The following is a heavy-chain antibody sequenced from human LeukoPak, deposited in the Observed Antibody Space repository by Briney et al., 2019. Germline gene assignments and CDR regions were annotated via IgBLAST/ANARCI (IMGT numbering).Heavy chain of an antibody. CDR3: ARLYCSSTSCYRWDAFDI. J-gene: IGHJ3*02. CDR2: IYHSGSN. CDR1: GYSISSGYY. V-gene: IGHV4-38-2*01. D-gene: IGHD2-2*01. Sequence: SETLSLTCAVSGYSISSGYYCGWSRQPPGRGLVWIGGIYHSGSNYSNPSLKRRVTISVDTYKNQLSLKLSSVTAADTAVYYCARLYCSSTSCYRWDAFDIWGQGTMVTVSS.